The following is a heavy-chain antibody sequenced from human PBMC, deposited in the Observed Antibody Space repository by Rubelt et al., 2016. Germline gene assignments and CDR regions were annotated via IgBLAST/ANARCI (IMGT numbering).Heavy chain of an antibody. CDR1: GGSFSGYY. D-gene: IGHD3-22*01. Sequence: QVQLQQWGAGLLKPSETLSLTCAVYGGSFSGYYWSWIRQPPGKGLEWIGEINHSGSTNYNPSLKSRVTISVDTSKNQFSLKLSSVTAADTAVYYCARGDGRPTYYYDSRFWFDPWGQGTPVTVSS. J-gene: IGHJ5*02. V-gene: IGHV4-34*01. CDR3: ARGDGRPTYYYDSRFWFDP. CDR2: INHSGST.